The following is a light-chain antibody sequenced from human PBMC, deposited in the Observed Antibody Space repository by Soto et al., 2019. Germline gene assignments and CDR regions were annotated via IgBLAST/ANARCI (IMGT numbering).Light chain of an antibody. Sequence: QSVLTQPASVSGSPGQSITISCTGTSSDVGGYNYVSWYQQHPGKAPKLMIYEVSNRPSGVSNRFSGSKSGNTASLTISGLQAEDEADYYCSSYTSSRRVVGGGTKLTVL. CDR1: SSDVGGYNY. V-gene: IGLV2-14*01. CDR2: EVS. J-gene: IGLJ2*01. CDR3: SSYTSSRRV.